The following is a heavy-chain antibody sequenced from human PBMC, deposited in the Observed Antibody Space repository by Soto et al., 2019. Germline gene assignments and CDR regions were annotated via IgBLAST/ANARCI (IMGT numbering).Heavy chain of an antibody. Sequence: QVQLVQSGAEVKKPGASVKVSCKTSGYTFNNYGISWVRQAPGQGLEWMGWISDYNGNTNYPQKFQGRVTMTTAISTKTVYMVLTSLRSDDTAVYYCARDGYYGSGSYGMDVWGRGTTVSVSS. D-gene: IGHD3-10*01. V-gene: IGHV1-18*01. J-gene: IGHJ6*02. CDR1: GYTFNNYG. CDR2: ISDYNGNT. CDR3: ARDGYYGSGSYGMDV.